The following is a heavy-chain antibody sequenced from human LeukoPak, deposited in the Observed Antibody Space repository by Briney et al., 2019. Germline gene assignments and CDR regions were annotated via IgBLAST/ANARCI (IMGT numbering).Heavy chain of an antibody. Sequence: SETLSLTCTVSGGSVSSGTYHWSWIRQPPGKGLEWIGYIYYSGSTNYNPSLKSRVTISVDTSKNQFSLKLISVTAADTAVYYCARDRVRGNSNPFFDYWGQGTLVTVSS. V-gene: IGHV4-61*01. CDR1: GGSVSSGTYH. CDR2: IYYSGST. D-gene: IGHD4-11*01. J-gene: IGHJ4*02. CDR3: ARDRVRGNSNPFFDY.